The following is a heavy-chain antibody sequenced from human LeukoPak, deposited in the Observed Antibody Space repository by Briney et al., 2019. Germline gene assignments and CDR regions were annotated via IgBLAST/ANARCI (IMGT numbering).Heavy chain of an antibody. CDR3: ARAFWGNTPDY. D-gene: IGHD3-16*01. J-gene: IGHJ4*02. CDR1: GGSISSYY. Sequence: SETLSLTCTVSGGSISSYYWSWIRQPPGKGLEWIGYTHYSGSTNCNPSLKSRVTISEDTSKNQFSLKLSSVTAADTAVYYCARAFWGNTPDYWGQGTLVTVSS. V-gene: IGHV4-59*01. CDR2: THYSGST.